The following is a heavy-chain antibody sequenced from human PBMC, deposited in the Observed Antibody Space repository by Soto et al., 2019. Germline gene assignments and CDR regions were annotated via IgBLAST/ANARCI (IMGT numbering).Heavy chain of an antibody. Sequence: ASVKVSCRASGHTFTDYYLHSVRQAPGLGLEWMGWISPKSGDIKYAQNFQGRVTMTRDMSIRAAYMELSSLTSDDTAVYYCAKLAYYHYAMDVWGQGTTVTVSS. J-gene: IGHJ6*02. CDR3: AKLAYYHYAMDV. CDR2: ISPKSGDI. CDR1: GHTFTDYY. V-gene: IGHV1-2*02.